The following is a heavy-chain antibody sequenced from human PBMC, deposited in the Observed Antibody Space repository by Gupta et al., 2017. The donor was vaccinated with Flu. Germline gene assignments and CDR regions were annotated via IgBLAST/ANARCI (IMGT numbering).Heavy chain of an antibody. D-gene: IGHD1-26*01. CDR2: VSGGGSN. CDR3: AKDRGWEPVWFDS. Sequence: EVQLLDSGGGLVQLGGSLRLSCAASGFTFGAYAMNWVRQGPGKGLEWVSAVSGGGSNYYVDSVKGRFTIAADNSKNTVYLQMNSLRADDTAVYYCAKDRGWEPVWFDSWGQGTLVIVSS. V-gene: IGHV3-23*01. CDR1: GFTFGAYA. J-gene: IGHJ5*01.